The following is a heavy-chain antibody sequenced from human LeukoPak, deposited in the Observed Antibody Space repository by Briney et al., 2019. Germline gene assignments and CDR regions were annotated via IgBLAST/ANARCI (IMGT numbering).Heavy chain of an antibody. V-gene: IGHV4-59*01. CDR2: IYYSGST. Sequence: MTSETLSLTCTVSGGSISSYYWSWVRQPPGKGLEWIGYIYYSGSTHYNPSLKSRVTISVDTSKNQFSLKLSSVTAADTAVYYCARARDGYNFFDYWGQGTLVTVSS. CDR1: GGSISSYY. CDR3: ARARDGYNFFDY. D-gene: IGHD5-24*01. J-gene: IGHJ4*02.